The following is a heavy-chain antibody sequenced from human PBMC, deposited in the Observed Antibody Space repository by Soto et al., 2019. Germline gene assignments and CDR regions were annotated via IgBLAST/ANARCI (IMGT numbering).Heavy chain of an antibody. V-gene: IGHV3-30*18. CDR2: ISYDGRNQ. Sequence: QPGGSLRLSCAASGFTFSSYGMHWVRQAPGKGLEWVAVISYDGRNQYYADSVKGRFTISRDNSKNTLYLQMNSLRADDTAVYYCAKDSVRGYCISGSCLHYYYHGMDVWGQGTTVTVSS. CDR3: AKDSVRGYCISGSCLHYYYHGMDV. J-gene: IGHJ6*02. CDR1: GFTFSSYG. D-gene: IGHD2-15*01.